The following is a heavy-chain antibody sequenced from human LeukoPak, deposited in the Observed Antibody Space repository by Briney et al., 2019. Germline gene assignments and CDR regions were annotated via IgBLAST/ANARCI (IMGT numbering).Heavy chain of an antibody. J-gene: IGHJ4*02. V-gene: IGHV3-48*03. CDR1: GFTFSSYE. Sequence: GGSLRLSCAASGFTFSSYEMNWVRQAPGKGLEWVSYISSSGSSIYYADSVKGRFTISRDNAKNSLHLQMNSLRAEDTAVYYCARGYDYVWGIYRPFDYWGQGILVTVSS. CDR2: ISSSGSSI. CDR3: ARGYDYVWGIYRPFDY. D-gene: IGHD3-16*02.